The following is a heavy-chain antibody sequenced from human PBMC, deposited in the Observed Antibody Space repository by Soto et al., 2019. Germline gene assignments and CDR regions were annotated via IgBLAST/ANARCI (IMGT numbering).Heavy chain of an antibody. Sequence: QVQLQESGPGLVKPSQTLSLTCTVSGGSISSGGYYWSWIRQHPGKGLEWIGYIYYSGSTYYNPSLKGRVTISVDPSKNQFSLKLSSVTAADTAVYYWARQRGGVGATYWYFDLWGRGTLVTVSS. CDR2: IYYSGST. J-gene: IGHJ2*01. CDR1: GGSISSGGYY. CDR3: ARQRGGVGATYWYFDL. D-gene: IGHD1-26*01. V-gene: IGHV4-31*03.